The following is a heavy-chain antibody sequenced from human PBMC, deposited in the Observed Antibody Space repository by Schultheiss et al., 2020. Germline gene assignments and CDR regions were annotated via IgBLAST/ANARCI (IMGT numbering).Heavy chain of an antibody. Sequence: GGSLRLSCAASGFTFSSYWMSWVRQAPGKGLEWVSVIYSGGSTYYADSVKGRFTISRDNSKNTLYLQMNSLRAEDTAVYYCTSVVTQVVHYYYGMDVWGKGTTVTVS. CDR1: GFTFSSYW. J-gene: IGHJ6*04. V-gene: IGHV3-53*05. D-gene: IGHD2-2*01. CDR3: TSVVTQVVHYYYGMDV. CDR2: IYSGGST.